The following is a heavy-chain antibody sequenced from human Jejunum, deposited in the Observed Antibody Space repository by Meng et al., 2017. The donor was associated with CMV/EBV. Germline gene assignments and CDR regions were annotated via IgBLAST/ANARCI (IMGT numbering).Heavy chain of an antibody. J-gene: IGHJ3*02. V-gene: IGHV3-23*01. CDR3: AKQLVNGAFDI. D-gene: IGHD6-6*01. CDR1: GFSFDDHS. CDR2: IMPWGGTI. Sequence: ASGFSFDDHSMAWVRQAPGKGLEWVSDIMPWGGTITYADSVKGRFTISRDNANNTVFLQMDRLRAEDTATYYCAKQLVNGAFDIWGQGTVVTVS.